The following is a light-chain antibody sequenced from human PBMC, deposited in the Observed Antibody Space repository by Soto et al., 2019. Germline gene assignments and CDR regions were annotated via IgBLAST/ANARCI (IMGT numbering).Light chain of an antibody. J-gene: IGKJ5*01. CDR2: DAS. CDR3: QQYDILPIT. V-gene: IGKV1-33*01. Sequence: DIQMTQSPSSLFASVGDRVTITWKATQDINIYLNWYQQKPGKAPNLLIYDASNLEIGVPSRISGSGSGTHFTFTISSLQTEDIGTYYCQQYDILPITFGRGTRLEIK. CDR1: QDINIY.